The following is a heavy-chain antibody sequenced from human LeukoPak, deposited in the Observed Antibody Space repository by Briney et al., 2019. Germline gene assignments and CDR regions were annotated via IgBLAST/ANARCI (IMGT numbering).Heavy chain of an antibody. CDR1: GFTFSNYA. CDR3: AKSFTSSSSDY. Sequence: GGSLRLSCVASGFTFSNYAMSWIRQAPWKGLEWVSSISVGGTTTYYADSVKGRFSISRDNSENTLYLQMNGLRADDTAVYSCAKSFTSSSSDYWGQGTLVTVSS. D-gene: IGHD6-13*01. CDR2: ISVGGTTT. V-gene: IGHV3-23*01. J-gene: IGHJ4*02.